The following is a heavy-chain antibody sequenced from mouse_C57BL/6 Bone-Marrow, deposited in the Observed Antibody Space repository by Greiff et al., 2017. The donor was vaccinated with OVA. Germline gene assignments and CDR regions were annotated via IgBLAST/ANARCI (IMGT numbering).Heavy chain of an antibody. D-gene: IGHD2-4*01. CDR3: ARVNDYDVSWFAY. CDR2: ISYDGSN. J-gene: IGHJ3*01. CDR1: GYSITSGYY. Sequence: EVKLQESGPGLVKPSQSLSLTCSVTGYSITSGYYWNWIRQFPGNKLEWMGYISYDGSNNYNPSLKNQISITRDTSKNQFFLKLNSVTTEDTATYYCARVNDYDVSWFAYWGQGTLVTVSA. V-gene: IGHV3-6*01.